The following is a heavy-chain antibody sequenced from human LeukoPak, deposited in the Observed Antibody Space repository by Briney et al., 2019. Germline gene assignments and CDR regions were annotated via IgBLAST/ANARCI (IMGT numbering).Heavy chain of an antibody. Sequence: ASVKVSCKASGYTFTGDYMHWVRQAPGQGLGWMGWINPRSGGTKYAQKFQGRVTMTRDTSINTAYMELSRLRSDDTAVYYCAREDIVVVVAATGWFDPWGQGTLVTVSS. CDR2: INPRSGGT. J-gene: IGHJ5*02. CDR3: AREDIVVVVAATGWFDP. D-gene: IGHD2-15*01. CDR1: GYTFTGDY. V-gene: IGHV1-2*02.